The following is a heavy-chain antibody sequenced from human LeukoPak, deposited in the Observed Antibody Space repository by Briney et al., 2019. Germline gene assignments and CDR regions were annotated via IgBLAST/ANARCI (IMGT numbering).Heavy chain of an antibody. V-gene: IGHV3-64D*09. Sequence: GGSLRLSCSVSGFSFSIYAMHWVRQAPGKGLEYVSSISSNGDSTYYADSVKGRFTISRDNSKNTLFLQMSSLRAEDTAVYYCVKDRYVDYWGQGTLVTVSS. CDR3: VKDRYVDY. J-gene: IGHJ4*02. D-gene: IGHD3-16*01. CDR1: GFSFSIYA. CDR2: ISSNGDST.